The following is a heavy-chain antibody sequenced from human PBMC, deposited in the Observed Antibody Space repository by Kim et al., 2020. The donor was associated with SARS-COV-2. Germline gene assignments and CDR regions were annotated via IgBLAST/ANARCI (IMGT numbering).Heavy chain of an antibody. V-gene: IGHV1-18*04. J-gene: IGHJ6*02. CDR2: INAYNGNT. CDR1: VYSFTTYS. CDR3: ARIQDGYNHYGMDV. Sequence: ASVKVSCKASVYSFTTYSIIGVRQAPGQGLEWMGWINAYNGNTHHAQKFQGRVTLTTDTSTSTAYMELRSLMSDDTAVYHCARIQDGYNHYGMDVWGRGTTVTVSS. D-gene: IGHD5-12*01.